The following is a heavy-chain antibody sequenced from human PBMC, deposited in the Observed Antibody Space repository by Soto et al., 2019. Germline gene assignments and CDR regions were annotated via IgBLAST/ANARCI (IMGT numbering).Heavy chain of an antibody. D-gene: IGHD2-21*02. CDR1: GGSIGTDGYY. V-gene: IGHV4-31*03. J-gene: IGHJ3*02. Sequence: QVQLQESGPGLVKPSQTLSLTCTVSGGSIGTDGYYWGWIRQHPGKGLEWIGYIFYTGATFYNPSLQSRIAMSVGTSKNQFSLKLSSVTAADTALYYCARAGPKSDSGAFDIWGQGTMVTVSS. CDR3: ARAGPKSDSGAFDI. CDR2: IFYTGAT.